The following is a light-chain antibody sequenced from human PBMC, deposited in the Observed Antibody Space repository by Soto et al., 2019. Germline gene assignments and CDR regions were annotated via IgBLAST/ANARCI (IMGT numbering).Light chain of an antibody. CDR1: QSVSSSY. V-gene: IGKV3-20*01. Sequence: EIVLTQSPGTLSLSPGERATLYCRASQSVSSSYLAWYQQKPGQAPRLLIYGASSRATGIPDRFSGSGSGTDFTLTISRLEPEDFAVYYCQQYGSSLFFTFGPGTKVDIK. J-gene: IGKJ3*01. CDR3: QQYGSSLFFT. CDR2: GAS.